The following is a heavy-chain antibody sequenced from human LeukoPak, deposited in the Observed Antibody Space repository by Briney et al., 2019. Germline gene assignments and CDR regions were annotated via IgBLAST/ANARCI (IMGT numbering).Heavy chain of an antibody. CDR1: GFTFSSYW. CDR3: SRSFCSGGSCWWFDP. J-gene: IGHJ5*02. V-gene: IGHV3-74*01. D-gene: IGHD2-15*01. CDR2: INSDGSST. Sequence: HPGGSLGLSCAASGFTFSSYWMHWVRQAPGKGLVWVSRINSDGSSTSYADSVKGRFTISRDNAENTLYLQMNSLRAEDTAVYYCSRSFCSGGSCWWFDPWGQGTVVTVSS.